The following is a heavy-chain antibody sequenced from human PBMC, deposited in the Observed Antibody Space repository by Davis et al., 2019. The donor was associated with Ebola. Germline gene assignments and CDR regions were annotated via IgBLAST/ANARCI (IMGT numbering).Heavy chain of an antibody. V-gene: IGHV3-48*03. Sequence: GESLKISCAASGFTFSSYEMNWVRQAPGKGLEWVSYISSSGSTIYYADSVKGRFTISRDNSRNMVYLQMNSLRVEDTALYYCTKGRSGTYSVSEYWGQGALVTVSS. CDR3: TKGRSGTYSVSEY. J-gene: IGHJ4*02. D-gene: IGHD1-26*01. CDR1: GFTFSSYE. CDR2: ISSSGSTI.